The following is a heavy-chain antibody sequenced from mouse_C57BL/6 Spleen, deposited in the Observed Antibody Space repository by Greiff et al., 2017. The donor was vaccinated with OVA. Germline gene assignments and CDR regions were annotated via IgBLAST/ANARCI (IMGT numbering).Heavy chain of an antibody. D-gene: IGHD1-1*01. Sequence: QVQLQQPGAELVRPGTSVKLSCKASGYTFTSYWMHWVKQRPGQGLEWIGVIDPSDSYTNYNQKFKGKATLTVDTSSSTAYMQLSSLTSEDSAVYYCARTYGSSHWYFDAWGTGTTVTVSS. V-gene: IGHV1-59*01. CDR3: ARTYGSSHWYFDA. CDR1: GYTFTSYW. J-gene: IGHJ1*03. CDR2: IDPSDSYT.